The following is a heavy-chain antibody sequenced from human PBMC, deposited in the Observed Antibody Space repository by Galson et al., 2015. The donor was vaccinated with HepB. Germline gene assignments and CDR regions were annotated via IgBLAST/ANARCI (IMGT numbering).Heavy chain of an antibody. J-gene: IGHJ6*02. V-gene: IGHV1-69*13. CDR1: GGTFSSYA. CDR3: AIDIVVVPAAMLYYYYGMDV. Sequence: SVKVSCKASGGTFSSYAISWVRQAPGQGLEWMGGIIPIFGTANYAQKFQGRVTITADESTSTAYMEPSSLRSEDTAVYYCAIDIVVVPAAMLYYYYGMDVWGQGTTVTVSS. CDR2: IIPIFGTA. D-gene: IGHD2-2*01.